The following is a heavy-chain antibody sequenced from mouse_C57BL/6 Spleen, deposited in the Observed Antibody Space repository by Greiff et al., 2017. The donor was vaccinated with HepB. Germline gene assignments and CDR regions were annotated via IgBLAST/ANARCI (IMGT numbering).Heavy chain of an antibody. D-gene: IGHD2-4*01. CDR3: ARRGIYDDYEGFAY. Sequence: QVQLQQPGAELVKPGASVKLSCKASGYTFTSYWMQWVKQRPGRGLEWIGEIDPSDSYTNYNQKFKGKATLTVDTSSSTAYMQLSSLTSEDSAVYYCARRGIYDDYEGFAYWGQGTLVTVSA. V-gene: IGHV1-50*01. CDR1: GYTFTSYW. CDR2: IDPSDSYT. J-gene: IGHJ3*01.